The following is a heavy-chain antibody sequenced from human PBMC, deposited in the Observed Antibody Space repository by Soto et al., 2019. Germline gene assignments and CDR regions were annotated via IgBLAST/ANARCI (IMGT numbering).Heavy chain of an antibody. D-gene: IGHD6-6*01. CDR1: GGSCSGYY. Sequence: QVQLQQWGAGLLKPSETLSLPCAVYGGSCSGYYWSWIRQPPGKGVEWIGEINHSGSTNYNPCLKSRVTIAVDTAKQQFSPELRSVTAAETAVYYCALSIAARLPFDYWGQGTLVTVSA. V-gene: IGHV4-34*01. J-gene: IGHJ4*02. CDR3: ALSIAARLPFDY. CDR2: INHSGST.